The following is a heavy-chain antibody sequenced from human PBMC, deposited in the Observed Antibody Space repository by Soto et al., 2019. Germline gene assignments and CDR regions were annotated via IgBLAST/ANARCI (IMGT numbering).Heavy chain of an antibody. Sequence: SETLRLTCTVAGDSVSSGGAYWSWIRQHPGKGLEWIGYIYYSGSANYTPSLKSRLTISLDTSQNQVSLRLSSVTAADTDVYYCALLESGDYKIISSFLDYWGRRTRVPVSS. CDR3: ALLESGDYKIISSFLDY. CDR2: IYYSGSA. V-gene: IGHV4-31*03. D-gene: IGHD3-9*01. J-gene: IGHJ4*01. CDR1: GDSVSSGGAY.